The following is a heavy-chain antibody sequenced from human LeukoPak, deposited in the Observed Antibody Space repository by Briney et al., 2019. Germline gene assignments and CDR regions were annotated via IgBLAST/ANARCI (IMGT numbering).Heavy chain of an antibody. CDR1: GGSISSYY. Sequence: PSETLSLTCTVSGGSISSYYWSWIRQPPGKGLEWIGYIYYIGSTSYNPSLKSRVTISVDTSKNQFSLKLSSVTAADTAVYYCARVGNHYDSSGHYGALDYWGQGTLVTVSS. J-gene: IGHJ4*02. D-gene: IGHD3-22*01. CDR2: IYYIGST. V-gene: IGHV4-59*01. CDR3: ARVGNHYDSSGHYGALDY.